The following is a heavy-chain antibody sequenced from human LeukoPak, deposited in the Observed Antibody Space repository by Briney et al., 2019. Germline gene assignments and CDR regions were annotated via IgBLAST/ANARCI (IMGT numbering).Heavy chain of an antibody. CDR3: ARAAGIAAAGTPGY. J-gene: IGHJ4*02. CDR1: GYTFTGYY. CDR2: INPNSGGT. D-gene: IGHD6-13*01. V-gene: IGHV1-2*02. Sequence: ASVKVSCKASGYTFTGYYMHWVRQAPGQGLEWMGWINPNSGGTNYAQKFQGRVTMTRDTSISTAYMELSRLRSDDTAVYYCARAAGIAAAGTPGYWGQGTLVTVSS.